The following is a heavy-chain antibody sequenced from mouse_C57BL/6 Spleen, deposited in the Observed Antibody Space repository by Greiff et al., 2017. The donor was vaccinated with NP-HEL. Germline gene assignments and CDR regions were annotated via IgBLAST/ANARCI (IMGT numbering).Heavy chain of an antibody. V-gene: IGHV6-3*01. D-gene: IGHD4-1*01. CDR2: IRWKSDNYAT. CDR1: GFTFSNYW. J-gene: IGHJ4*01. Sequence: EVQGVESGGGLVQPGGSMKLSCVASGFTFSNYWMNWVRQSPETGLEWVAQIRWKSDNYATHYAESVKGRFTISRDDSKSSVYLQMNNLRAEDTGIYYCTLLGPGYYYAMDYWGQGTSVTVSS. CDR3: TLLGPGYYYAMDY.